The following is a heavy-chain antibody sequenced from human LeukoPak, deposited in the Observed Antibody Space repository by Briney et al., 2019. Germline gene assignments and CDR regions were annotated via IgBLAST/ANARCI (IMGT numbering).Heavy chain of an antibody. D-gene: IGHD6-13*01. CDR1: GFTFSGYE. CDR2: ISRSGTII. Sequence: GGSLRLSCAASGFTFSGYEMNWVRQAPGKGLEWVSYISRSGTIISYADSVKGRFTISRDNAKNSLYLQMNSLRAEDTAVYYCARGGSSSYYLWGQGTLVTVSS. J-gene: IGHJ4*02. V-gene: IGHV3-48*03. CDR3: ARGGSSSYYL.